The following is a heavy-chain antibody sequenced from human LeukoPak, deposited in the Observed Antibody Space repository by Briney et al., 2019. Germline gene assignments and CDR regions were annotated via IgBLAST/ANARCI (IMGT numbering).Heavy chain of an antibody. V-gene: IGHV3-74*01. Sequence: HPGGSLRLSCAASGFTFSSYWMHWVRQAPGKGLVWVSRINSDGSSTSYADSVKGRFTISRDNAKNTLYLQMNSLRAEDTAVYYCVRGYYTNSVCSGDYHWGRGTLVTVSS. D-gene: IGHD2-8*01. CDR3: VRGYYTNSVCSGDYH. CDR1: GFTFSSYW. J-gene: IGHJ4*02. CDR2: INSDGSST.